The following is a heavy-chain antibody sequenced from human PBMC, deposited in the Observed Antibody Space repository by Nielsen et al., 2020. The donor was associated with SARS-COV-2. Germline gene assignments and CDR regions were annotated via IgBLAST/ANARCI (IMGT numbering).Heavy chain of an antibody. CDR2: INWSGDNT. J-gene: IGHJ4*02. CDR3: ARGGVLWFAELPDY. D-gene: IGHD3-10*01. Sequence: GESLKISCAASGFTFSDYYMSWIRQAPGKGLEWVSGINWSGDNTGYADSMKGRFTISRDNAKNSLFLQMNSLRAEDTAFYYCARGGVLWFAELPDYWGQGTLVTVSS. CDR1: GFTFSDYY. V-gene: IGHV3-20*04.